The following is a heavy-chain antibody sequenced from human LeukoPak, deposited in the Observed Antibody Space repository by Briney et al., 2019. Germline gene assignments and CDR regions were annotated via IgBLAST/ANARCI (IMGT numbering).Heavy chain of an antibody. J-gene: IGHJ6*04. CDR3: ARERVYQLLNYYYYYGMDV. CDR1: GFTFSSYS. V-gene: IGHV3-21*01. Sequence: GGSLRLSCAASGFTFSSYSMNWVRQAPGKGLEWVSSISSSSSYIYYADSVKGRFTISRDNAKNSLYLQMNSLRAEDTAVYYCARERVYQLLNYYYYYGMDVWGKGTTVTVSS. CDR2: ISSSSSYI. D-gene: IGHD2-2*01.